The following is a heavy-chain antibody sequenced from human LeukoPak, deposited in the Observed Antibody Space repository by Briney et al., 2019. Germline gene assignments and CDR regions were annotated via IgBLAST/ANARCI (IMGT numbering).Heavy chain of an antibody. CDR1: GGSFSGYY. V-gene: IGHV4-34*01. CDR3: ARGTTVASYDY. J-gene: IGHJ4*02. D-gene: IGHD4-23*01. CDR2: INHSGST. Sequence: SETLSLTCAVYGGSFSGYYWSWIRQPPGKGLEWIGEINHSGSTNYNPSLKSRVTISVDTSKNQFSLKLSSVTAAYTAVYYCARGTTVASYDYWGQGTLVTVSS.